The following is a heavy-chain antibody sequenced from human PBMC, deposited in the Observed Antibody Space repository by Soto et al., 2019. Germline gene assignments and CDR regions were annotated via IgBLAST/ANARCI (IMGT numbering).Heavy chain of an antibody. CDR2: INPSGGST. CDR1: GYTFTSYY. V-gene: IGHV1-46*03. CDR3: ARVGQGGTYGPGV. Sequence: QVQLVQSGAEVKKPGASVTVSCKASGYTFTSYYMHWVRQAPGQGLEWMGIINPSGGSTSYAQKFQGRVTMTRDTSTSTVYMELSSLRSEDTAVYYCARVGQGGTYGPGVWGQGTLVTVSS. D-gene: IGHD3-10*01. J-gene: IGHJ4*02.